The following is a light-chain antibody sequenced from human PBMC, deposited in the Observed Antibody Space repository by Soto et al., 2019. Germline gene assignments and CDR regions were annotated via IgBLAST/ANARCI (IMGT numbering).Light chain of an antibody. CDR1: KSVPHIIVYNY. CDR3: MQGLQTPPT. Sequence: IVWSQSPLSLTVTPREGRSPSCTCIKSVPHIIVYNYLGWYMQRPGQSPQLLIYLGSIRASGVPDRFSGSASGTDFTLKISRVEAEDVGVYYCMQGLQTPPTFGQGTKVEI. J-gene: IGKJ1*01. CDR2: LGS. V-gene: IGKV2-28*01.